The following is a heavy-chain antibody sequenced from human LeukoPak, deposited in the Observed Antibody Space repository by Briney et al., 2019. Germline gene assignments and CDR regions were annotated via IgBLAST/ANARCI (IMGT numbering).Heavy chain of an antibody. Sequence: GGSLRLSCAASGFTFSDYYMSWIRQAPGKGLEWVSYISSSGSTIYYADSVKGRFTISRDNAKNSLYLQMNSLRAEDTAVYYCARDANRDYGYWFDPWGQGTLVTVSS. CDR1: GFTFSDYY. D-gene: IGHD4-17*01. CDR2: ISSSGSTI. CDR3: ARDANRDYGYWFDP. J-gene: IGHJ5*02. V-gene: IGHV3-11*04.